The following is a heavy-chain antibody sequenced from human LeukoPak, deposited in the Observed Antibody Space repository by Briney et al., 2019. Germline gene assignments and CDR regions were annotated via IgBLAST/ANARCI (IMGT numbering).Heavy chain of an antibody. CDR1: GFTFDDHG. J-gene: IGHJ5*02. V-gene: IGHV3-NL1*01. D-gene: IGHD2-2*02. CDR2: IYSGGST. Sequence: GGSLRLSCAASGFTFDDHGMNWVRQAPGKGLEWVSVIYSGGSTYYADSVKGRFTISRDNSKNTLYLQMNSLRAEDTAVYYCAKDGAREYQLLYLVNWFDPWGQGTLVTVSS. CDR3: AKDGAREYQLLYLVNWFDP.